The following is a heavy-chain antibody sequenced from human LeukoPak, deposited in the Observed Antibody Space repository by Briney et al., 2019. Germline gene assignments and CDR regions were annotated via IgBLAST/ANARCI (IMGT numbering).Heavy chain of an antibody. J-gene: IGHJ2*01. D-gene: IGHD6-13*01. CDR1: GLTFSNVW. Sequence: GGSLRLSCAASGLTFSNVWINWVRQAPGKGLEWVGRVKSKTDGGTTDYAAPVKGRFTILRDDSKNVVYLQMNSQKTEDTAVYYCSWGSGFFFDLWGRGTLVTVSS. CDR3: SWGSGFFFDL. V-gene: IGHV3-15*07. CDR2: VKSKTDGGTT.